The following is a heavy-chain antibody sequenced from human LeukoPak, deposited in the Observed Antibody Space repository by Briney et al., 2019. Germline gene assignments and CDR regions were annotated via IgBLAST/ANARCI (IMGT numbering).Heavy chain of an antibody. CDR1: GFTFSSYG. CDR2: IRNDGSII. CDR3: ARTLGGGDYHDY. J-gene: IGHJ4*02. D-gene: IGHD2-21*02. V-gene: IGHV3-30*02. Sequence: PGGSLRLSCAASGFTFSSYGMHWIRQAPGKGLEWVAFIRNDGSIIYNADSVKGRFTISRDNSKNTLYLQMNSPRADDTAVYYCARTLGGGDYHDYWGQGTLVTVSS.